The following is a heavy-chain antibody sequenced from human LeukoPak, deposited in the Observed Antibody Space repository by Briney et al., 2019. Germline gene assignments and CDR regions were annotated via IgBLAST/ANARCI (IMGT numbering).Heavy chain of an antibody. CDR1: GFTFSEYS. J-gene: IGHJ4*02. D-gene: IGHD4-17*01. Sequence: GGSLRLSCAASGFTFSEYSMAWVRQAPGKGLHFFAIISASGGPGTYNTDSVRGRFTISRDNSKNTLYLQMNSLGAEDTARYYCARGSSTLTRHLDYWGQGTPVTVSS. CDR3: ARGSSTLTRHLDY. CDR2: ISASGGPGT. V-gene: IGHV3-23*01.